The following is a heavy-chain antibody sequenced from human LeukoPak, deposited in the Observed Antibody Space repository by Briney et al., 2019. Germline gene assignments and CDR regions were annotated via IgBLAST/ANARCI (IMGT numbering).Heavy chain of an antibody. J-gene: IGHJ4*02. CDR2: IIPILGIA. Sequence: GASVTVSCKASGGTFSSYTISWVRQAPGQGLEWMGRIIPILGIANYAQKFQGRVTITADKSTRTAYMELSSLRSEDTAVYYCARGEVYSGSYYFDYWGQGTLVTVSS. CDR1: GGTFSSYT. CDR3: ARGEVYSGSYYFDY. D-gene: IGHD1-26*01. V-gene: IGHV1-69*02.